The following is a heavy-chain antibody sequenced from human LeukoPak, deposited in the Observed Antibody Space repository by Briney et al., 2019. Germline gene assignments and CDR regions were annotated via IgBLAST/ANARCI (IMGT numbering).Heavy chain of an antibody. CDR1: GCTFSSYS. V-gene: IGHV3-21*03. Sequence: GWSLRLSCAASGCTFSSYSMNWVRQAPGKGREWVSPRSSSSRYIDYADSVKGRFTISRYNATNSLYLHINRLRAAATDIYFCTRMSYFDGSGPTFDYWGQGTLVAVS. CDR2: RSSSSRYI. D-gene: IGHD3-10*01. CDR3: TRMSYFDGSGPTFDY. J-gene: IGHJ4*02.